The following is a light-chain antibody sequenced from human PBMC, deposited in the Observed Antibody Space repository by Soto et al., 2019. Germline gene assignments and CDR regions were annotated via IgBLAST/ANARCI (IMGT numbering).Light chain of an antibody. CDR3: QQRSNWWT. CDR1: QSVGNNY. V-gene: IGKV3D-20*02. CDR2: DAS. Sequence: EIVLTQSPGTLSLSPGERATVSCRASQSVGNNYLAWFQQRPGQAPRLLIYDASNRATGIPARFSGSGSGTDFTLTISSLEPEDFAVYYCQQRSNWWTFGQGTKVDIK. J-gene: IGKJ1*01.